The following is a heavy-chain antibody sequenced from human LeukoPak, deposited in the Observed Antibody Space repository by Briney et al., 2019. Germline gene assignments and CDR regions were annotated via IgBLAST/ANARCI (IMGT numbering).Heavy chain of an antibody. CDR3: AKVGRDAYFDY. V-gene: IGHV3-30*02. Sequence: GGSLRLPCAASGFTFSSYGMHWVRQAPGKGLEWVAVIWYDGSNKYYADSVKGRFTISRDNSKNTLYLQMNSLRAEDTAVYYCAKVGRDAYFDYWGQGTLVTVSS. CDR1: GFTFSSYG. J-gene: IGHJ4*02. D-gene: IGHD5-24*01. CDR2: IWYDGSNK.